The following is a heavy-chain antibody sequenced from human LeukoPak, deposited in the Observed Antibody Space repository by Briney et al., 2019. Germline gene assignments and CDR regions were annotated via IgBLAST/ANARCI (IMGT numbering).Heavy chain of an antibody. J-gene: IGHJ3*02. CDR1: GFIFNNYG. CDR3: ARASISGDAFDI. CDR2: ISYHGSDK. D-gene: IGHD6-6*01. V-gene: IGHV3-30*03. Sequence: GGSLRLSCAASGFIFNNYGMHWVRQAPGKGLEWVSVISYHGSDKYYADSVKGRFTISRDNSKNTLYLQMNSLRAEDTAVYYCARASISGDAFDIWGQGTMVTVSS.